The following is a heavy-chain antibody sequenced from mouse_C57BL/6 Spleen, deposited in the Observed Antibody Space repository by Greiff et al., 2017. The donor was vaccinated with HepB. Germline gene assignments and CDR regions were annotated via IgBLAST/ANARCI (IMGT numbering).Heavy chain of an antibody. CDR3: ARHKAGIYYGSSSYFDY. J-gene: IGHJ2*01. Sequence: VQLQQSGAELVKPGASVKLSCKASGYTFTEYTIHWVKQRSGQGLEWIGWFYPGSGSIKYNEKFKDKTTLTADKSSSTVYMELSRLTSEDSAVYFGARHKAGIYYGSSSYFDYWGQGTTLTVSS. CDR2: FYPGSGSI. D-gene: IGHD1-1*01. CDR1: GYTFTEYT. V-gene: IGHV1-62-2*01.